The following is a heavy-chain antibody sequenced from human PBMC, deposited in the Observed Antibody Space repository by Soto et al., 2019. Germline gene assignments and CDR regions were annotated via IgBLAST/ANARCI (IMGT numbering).Heavy chain of an antibody. CDR1: EFTFSSYA. D-gene: IGHD3-10*01. V-gene: IGHV3-23*01. J-gene: IGHJ6*02. CDR2: ISGSGGST. Sequence: GGSLRLSCAASEFTFSSYAMSWVRQAPGKGLEWVSAISGSGGSTYYADSVKGRFTISRDNSKNTLYLQMNSLRAEDTAVYYCARDKGLWFGSEGYYYYYGMDVWGQGTTVTVSS. CDR3: ARDKGLWFGSEGYYYYYGMDV.